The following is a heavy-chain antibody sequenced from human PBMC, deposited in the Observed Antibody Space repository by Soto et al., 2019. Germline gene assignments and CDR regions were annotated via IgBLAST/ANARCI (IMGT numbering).Heavy chain of an antibody. CDR1: GFTFTSSA. V-gene: IGHV1-3*01. CDR3: ARRPYSSGLRTFDI. CDR2: INAGNGNT. D-gene: IGHD6-19*01. J-gene: IGHJ3*02. Sequence: ASVKVSCKASGFTFTSSAVQWGRQAPGQRLEWMGWINAGNGNTKYSQKFQGRVTITRDTSASTAYMELSSLRSEDTAVYYCARRPYSSGLRTFDIWGQGTMVTVSS.